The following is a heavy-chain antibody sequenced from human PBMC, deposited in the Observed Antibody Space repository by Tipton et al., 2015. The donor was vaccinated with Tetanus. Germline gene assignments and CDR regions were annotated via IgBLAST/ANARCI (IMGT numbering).Heavy chain of an antibody. D-gene: IGHD6-13*01. CDR1: GHTFPTQW. CDR3: AKQGAAAAYAFDV. CDR2: IFPSDSTT. V-gene: IGHV5-51*01. J-gene: IGHJ3*01. Sequence: QSGAEVKKPGQSVRISCKGSGHTFPTQWIAWVRQKPGKGLEFMGKIFPSDSTTKYNPSFEGQFTISADKSVSTAYLHLTSLQPSDTAIYYCAKQGAAAAYAFDVWGQGTAVAVSS.